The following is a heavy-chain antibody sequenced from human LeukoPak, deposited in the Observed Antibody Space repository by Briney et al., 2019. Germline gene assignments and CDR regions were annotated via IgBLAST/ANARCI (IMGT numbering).Heavy chain of an antibody. CDR2: ISSSSSYI. CDR1: GFTFSSYS. J-gene: IGHJ4*02. V-gene: IGHV3-21*01. D-gene: IGHD6-13*01. CDR3: ARAKGASSSWYSLPFDY. Sequence: KTGGSLRLSCAASGFTFSSYSMNWVRQAPGKGLEWVSSISSSSSYIYYADSVKGRFTISRDNAKNSLYLQMNSLRAEDTAVYYCARAKGASSSWYSLPFDYWGQGTLVTVSS.